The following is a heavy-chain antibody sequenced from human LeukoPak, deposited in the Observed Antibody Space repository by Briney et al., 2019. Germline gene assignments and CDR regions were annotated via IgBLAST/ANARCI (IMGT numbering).Heavy chain of an antibody. Sequence: SETLSLTCTVSGGSISTYYWSWIRQPAGKGLEWIGRIYTSGSTNYSPSLKSRVTISVDTSKNQFSLKLSSVTAADTAVYYCARDAGFMVRGSRRGYDDYYYYMDVWGKGTTVTISS. D-gene: IGHD3-10*01. V-gene: IGHV4-4*07. CDR1: GGSISTYY. J-gene: IGHJ6*03. CDR3: ARDAGFMVRGSRRGYDDYYYYMDV. CDR2: IYTSGST.